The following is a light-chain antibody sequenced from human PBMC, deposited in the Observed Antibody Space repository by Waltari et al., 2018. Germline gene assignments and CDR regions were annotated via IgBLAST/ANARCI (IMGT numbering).Light chain of an antibody. CDR3: QQYVRLPVT. Sequence: EIVLTQSRGTLHSSPGERATRSWGPSQSVCRSLAWYQQKPGRAPRLLLYGASSRATGIPDRFSGSGFGTDFSLTISRLEPEDFAVYYCQQYVRLPVTFGQGTKVEIK. V-gene: IGKV3-20*01. CDR1: QSVCRS. J-gene: IGKJ1*01. CDR2: GAS.